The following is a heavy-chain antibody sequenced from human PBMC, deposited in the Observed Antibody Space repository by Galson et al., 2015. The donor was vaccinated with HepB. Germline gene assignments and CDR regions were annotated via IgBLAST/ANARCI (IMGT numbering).Heavy chain of an antibody. CDR1: GYTFTSYG. CDR2: ISAYNGNT. CDR3: ARDHGPPKIDYYDSSGYYSDAFDI. D-gene: IGHD3-22*01. J-gene: IGHJ3*02. V-gene: IGHV1-18*04. Sequence: SVKVSCKASGYTFTSYGISWVRQAPGQGLEWMGWISAYNGNTNYAQKLQGRVTMTTDTSTSTAYMELRSLRSDDTAVYYCARDHGPPKIDYYDSSGYYSDAFDIWGQGTMVTVSS.